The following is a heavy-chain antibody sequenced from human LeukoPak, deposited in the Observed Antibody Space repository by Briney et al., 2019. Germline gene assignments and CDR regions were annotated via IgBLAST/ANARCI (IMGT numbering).Heavy chain of an antibody. CDR2: IRYEGTTK. D-gene: IGHD2-15*01. CDR1: GFTFSSYG. Sequence: GGSLRLSCAASGFTFSSYGIHWVRQAPGKGGEGGAFIRYEGTTKYYADSVKGRFTISRDNSKNTVYLQMNSLTSEDTAMYYCAKDLFCTGGSCYSGRLQHWGQGTLVTVST. CDR3: AKDLFCTGGSCYSGRLQH. V-gene: IGHV3-30*02. J-gene: IGHJ1*01.